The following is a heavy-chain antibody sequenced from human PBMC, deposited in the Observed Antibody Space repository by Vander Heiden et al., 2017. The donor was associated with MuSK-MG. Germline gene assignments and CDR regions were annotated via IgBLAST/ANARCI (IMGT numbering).Heavy chain of an antibody. V-gene: IGHV5-51*01. J-gene: IGHJ6*02. D-gene: IGHD2-2*01. CDR1: GYSFTSYW. CDR3: ARRPAFHLVPAAVYGMDV. Sequence: EVQLVQSGAEVKKPGESLKISCTGSGYSFTSYWIGWVRQRPGKGLEWMGIIYPGDSDTRYSPSFQGQVTISADKSISTAYLQWSSLKASDTAMYYCARRPAFHLVPAAVYGMDVWGQGTTVTVSS. CDR2: IYPGDSDT.